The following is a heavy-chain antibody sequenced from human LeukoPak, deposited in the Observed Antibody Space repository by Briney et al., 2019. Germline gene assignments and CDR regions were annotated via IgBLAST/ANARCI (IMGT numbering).Heavy chain of an antibody. V-gene: IGHV4-59*04. CDR2: IYHTGST. J-gene: IGHJ3*02. Sequence: SETLSLTCTVSGGSISNYYWSWIRQPPGKGLEWIGSIYHTGSTYYSPSLKSRVTISVDTSKNQFSLKLRSVTAADTAVYYCARSNYDFWSGYPYGGAFDIWGQGTMVTVSS. CDR3: ARSNYDFWSGYPYGGAFDI. CDR1: GGSISNYY. D-gene: IGHD3-3*01.